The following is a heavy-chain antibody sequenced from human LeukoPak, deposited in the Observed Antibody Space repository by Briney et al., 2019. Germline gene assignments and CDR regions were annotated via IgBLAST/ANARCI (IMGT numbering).Heavy chain of an antibody. CDR2: INPNSGGT. CDR1: GYTFTGYY. D-gene: IGHD6-19*01. Sequence: ASVKVSCKASGYTFTGYYMHWVRQAPGQGLEWMGWINPNSGGTNYAQKFQGRVTMTRDTSISTAYMELSRLRSDDTAVYYCARDSRSGWHLTHNWFDPWGQGTLVTVSS. CDR3: ARDSRSGWHLTHNWFDP. V-gene: IGHV1-2*02. J-gene: IGHJ5*02.